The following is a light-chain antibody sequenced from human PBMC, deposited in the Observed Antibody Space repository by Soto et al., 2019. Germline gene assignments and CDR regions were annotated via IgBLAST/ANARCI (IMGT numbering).Light chain of an antibody. V-gene: IGLV1-47*01. CDR2: KNN. CDR1: NFNIGTNF. Sequence: QSVLTQPPSASGTPGQRVTISCSGSNFNIGTNFVYWYQELPGTAPKLLIYKNNQRPSGVPDRFSGSKSGTSASLAVSGLRFEDEADYYCAAWDDSLNNYVFGTGTKVTAL. CDR3: AAWDDSLNNYV. J-gene: IGLJ1*01.